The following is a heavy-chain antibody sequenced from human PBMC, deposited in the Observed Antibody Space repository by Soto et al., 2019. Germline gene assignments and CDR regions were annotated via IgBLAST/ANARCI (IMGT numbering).Heavy chain of an antibody. J-gene: IGHJ6*03. CDR1: GFTFSSYA. CDR2: ISYDGSNK. Sequence: QVQLVESGGGVVQPGRSLSLSCAASGFTFSSYAMHWVRQAPGKGLVRVAVISYDGSNKYYADSVKGRFTISRDNSKNTLYLQMNSLRAEDTAVYYCARDARYYYYMDVWGKGTTVTVSS. CDR3: ARDARYYYYMDV. V-gene: IGHV3-30-3*01.